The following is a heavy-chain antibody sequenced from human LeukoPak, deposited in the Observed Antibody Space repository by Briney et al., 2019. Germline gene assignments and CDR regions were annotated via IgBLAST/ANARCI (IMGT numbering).Heavy chain of an antibody. J-gene: IGHJ4*02. V-gene: IGHV4-59*01. CDR2: IYSSGST. D-gene: IGHD6-19*01. CDR1: GGSIRGYY. CDR3: ARVKSSGWGWGFNY. Sequence: PSETLSLTCNVSGGSIRGYYWSWIRQPPGKGLEWIGYIYSSGSTNYNPSLKSRVTTSVDTSKNQFSLKVSSVTAADTAVYYCARVKSSGWGWGFNYWGQGTLVTVSS.